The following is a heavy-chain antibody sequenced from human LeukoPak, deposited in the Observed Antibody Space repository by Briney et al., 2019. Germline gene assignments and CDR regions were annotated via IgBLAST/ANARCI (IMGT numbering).Heavy chain of an antibody. D-gene: IGHD3-22*01. CDR1: GGTFSSYA. CDR3: ARDPNSGYHDY. CDR2: IIPIFGKA. V-gene: IGHV1-69*05. J-gene: IGHJ4*02. Sequence: SVKVSCKASGGTFSSYAITWVRQAPGQGLEWMGGIIPIFGKAKYAQKVQGRVTMSTDESTSTAYMELSSLRSEDTAVYYCARDPNSGYHDYWGQGTLVTVSS.